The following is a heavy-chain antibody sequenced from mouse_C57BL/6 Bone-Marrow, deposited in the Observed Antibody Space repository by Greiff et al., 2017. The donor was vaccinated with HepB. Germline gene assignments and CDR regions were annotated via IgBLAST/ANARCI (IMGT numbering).Heavy chain of an antibody. V-gene: IGHV1-42*01. CDR3: ARRGLRQNYAMDY. Sequence: VQLKESGPELVKPGASVKISCKASGYSFTGYYMNWVKQSPEKSLEWIGEINPSTGGTTYNQKFKAKATLTVDKSSSTAYMQLKSLKSEDSAVYYCARRGLRQNYAMDYWGQGTSVTVSS. CDR1: GYSFTGYY. J-gene: IGHJ4*01. CDR2: INPSTGGT. D-gene: IGHD2-4*01.